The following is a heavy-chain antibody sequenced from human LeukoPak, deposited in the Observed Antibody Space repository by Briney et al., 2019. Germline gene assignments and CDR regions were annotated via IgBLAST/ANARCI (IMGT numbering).Heavy chain of an antibody. V-gene: IGHV3-53*01. CDR1: GFTFSSYW. CDR3: ARDRSL. D-gene: IGHD2-15*01. CDR2: IYSGGST. Sequence: GGSPRLSCAASGFTFSSYWMTWVRQAPGKGLEWVSVIYSGGSTYYADSVKGRFTISRDNSKNTLYLQMNSLRAEDTVVYYCARDRSLWGQGTTVTVSS. J-gene: IGHJ6*02.